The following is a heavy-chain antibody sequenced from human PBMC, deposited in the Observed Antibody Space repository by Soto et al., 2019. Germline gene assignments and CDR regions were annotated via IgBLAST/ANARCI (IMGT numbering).Heavy chain of an antibody. Sequence: GGSLRLSCAASGFTFSSYDMHWVRQATGKGLEWVSAIGTAGDTYYPGSVKGRFTISRENAKNSLYLQMNSLRAGDTAVYYCARGARDYSSSWYAGYHHYGMAVWGQGTTVTVSS. V-gene: IGHV3-13*04. CDR1: GFTFSSYD. CDR2: IGTAGDT. D-gene: IGHD6-13*01. CDR3: ARGARDYSSSWYAGYHHYGMAV. J-gene: IGHJ6*02.